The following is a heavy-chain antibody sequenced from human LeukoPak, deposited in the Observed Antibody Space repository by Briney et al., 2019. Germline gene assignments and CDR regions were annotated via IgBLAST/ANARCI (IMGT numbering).Heavy chain of an antibody. J-gene: IGHJ3*02. V-gene: IGHV3-23*01. CDR3: SRDPNGDYVGAFDN. CDR2: ITVAGYAR. CDR1: GFTFSNYA. Sequence: GGSLRLSWAASGFTFSNYALTWVRQAPGKGLEWVSSITVAGYARYADSVKGRFTTSRDNSKNTLYLQMDSLRGDDTALYHCSRDPNGDYVGAFDNWGQGTMVTVSS. D-gene: IGHD4-17*01.